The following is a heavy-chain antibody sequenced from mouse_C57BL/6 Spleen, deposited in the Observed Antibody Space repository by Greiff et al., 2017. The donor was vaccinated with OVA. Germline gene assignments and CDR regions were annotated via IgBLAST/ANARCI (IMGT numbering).Heavy chain of an antibody. Sequence: QVQLQQSGAELVKPGASVKLSCKASGYTFTSYWMHWVKQRPGQGLEWIGMIHPNSGSTNYNEKFKSKATLTVDKSSSTAYMQLSSLTSEDSAVYYCATLWLQYYFDYWGQGTTLTVSS. CDR2: IHPNSGST. CDR3: ATLWLQYYFDY. CDR1: GYTFTSYW. J-gene: IGHJ2*01. D-gene: IGHD2-2*01. V-gene: IGHV1-64*01.